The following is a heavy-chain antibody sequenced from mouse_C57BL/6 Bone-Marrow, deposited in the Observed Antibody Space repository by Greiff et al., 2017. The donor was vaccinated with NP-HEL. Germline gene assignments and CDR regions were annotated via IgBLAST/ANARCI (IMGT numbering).Heavy chain of an antibody. D-gene: IGHD2-3*01. CDR3: ARPIYDGYYYAMDY. V-gene: IGHV1-81*01. J-gene: IGHJ4*01. CDR2: IYPRSGNT. Sequence: QVQLKESGAELARPGASVKLSCKASGYTFTSYGISWVKQRTGQGLEWIGEIYPRSGNTYYNEKFKGKATLTADKSSSTAYMELRSLTSEDSAVYFCARPIYDGYYYAMDYWGQGTSVTVSS. CDR1: GYTFTSYG.